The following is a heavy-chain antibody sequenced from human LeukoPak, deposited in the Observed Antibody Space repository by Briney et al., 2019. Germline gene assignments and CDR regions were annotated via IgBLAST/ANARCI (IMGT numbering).Heavy chain of an antibody. Sequence: GGSLRLSCAASGFTLGNYWMHWVRQAPGKGLVWVSRGDGDGSHSTYADSVKGRFTISRDNAKNTLYLQMNRLTGEDTAVYYCARPGDNWIYNWFDPWGQGTLVTVSS. D-gene: IGHD1-20*01. V-gene: IGHV3-74*03. CDR3: ARPGDNWIYNWFDP. J-gene: IGHJ5*02. CDR1: GFTLGNYW. CDR2: GDGDGSHS.